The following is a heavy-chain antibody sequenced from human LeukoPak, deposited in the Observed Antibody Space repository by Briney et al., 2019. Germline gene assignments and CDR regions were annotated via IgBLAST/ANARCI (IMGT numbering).Heavy chain of an antibody. J-gene: IGHJ1*01. Sequence: SETLSLTCTVSGGFISSSSYYWGWIRQPPGRGLEWIGSIYHSESTFYNPSLKSRVTISVDTSKNQFSLKLNSLTAADTAVYYCASRLAAAAAEYFQHWGQGTLVTVSS. CDR3: ASRLAAAAAEYFQH. V-gene: IGHV4-39*01. CDR1: GGFISSSSYY. D-gene: IGHD6-25*01. CDR2: IYHSEST.